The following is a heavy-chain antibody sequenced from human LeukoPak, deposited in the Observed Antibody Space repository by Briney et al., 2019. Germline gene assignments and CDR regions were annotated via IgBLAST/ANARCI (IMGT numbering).Heavy chain of an antibody. Sequence: ASVKVSCKASGYTFTSYYMHWVRQAPGQGLEWMGIINPSGGSTSYAQKFQGRVTMTRDTSTSTVYMELSSLRSEDTGVYYCAREDRDYDFWSGYPRPFDYWGQGTLVTVSS. CDR2: INPSGGST. D-gene: IGHD3-3*01. J-gene: IGHJ4*02. CDR1: GYTFTSYY. V-gene: IGHV1-46*01. CDR3: AREDRDYDFWSGYPRPFDY.